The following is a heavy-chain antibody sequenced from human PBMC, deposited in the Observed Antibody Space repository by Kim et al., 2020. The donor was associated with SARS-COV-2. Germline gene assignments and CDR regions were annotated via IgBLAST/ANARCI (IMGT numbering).Heavy chain of an antibody. CDR1: GFTLSSYD. CDR2: ISYDGSNK. V-gene: IGHV3-30*18. CDR3: AKDHCSSTSCYFFDY. D-gene: IGHD2-2*01. Sequence: GGSLRLSCAASGFTLSSYDMHWVRQAPGKGLEWVAVISYDGSNKYYVDSVKGRFTISRDNSKNTLYLQMNSLRAEDTAVYYCAKDHCSSTSCYFFDYWGQGTLVTVSS. J-gene: IGHJ4*02.